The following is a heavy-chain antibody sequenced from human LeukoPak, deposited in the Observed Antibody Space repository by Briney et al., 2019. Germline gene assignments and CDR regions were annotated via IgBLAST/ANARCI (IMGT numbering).Heavy chain of an antibody. Sequence: PSETLSLTCAVYGGSFSGYYWSWIRQPPGKGLEWIGEINHSGSTNYNPSLKSRVTISVDTSKNQFSLKLSSVTAADTAVYYCARIYTYYYGSGSYYHFDYWGQGTLVTVSS. CDR1: GGSFSGYY. V-gene: IGHV4-34*01. D-gene: IGHD3-10*01. CDR2: INHSGST. J-gene: IGHJ4*02. CDR3: ARIYTYYYGSGSYYHFDY.